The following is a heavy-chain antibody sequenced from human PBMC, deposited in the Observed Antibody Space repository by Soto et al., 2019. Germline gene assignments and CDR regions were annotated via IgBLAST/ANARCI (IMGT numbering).Heavy chain of an antibody. D-gene: IGHD2-2*02. CDR1: GFTFSSYA. J-gene: IGHJ3*02. CDR2: ISGSGGST. V-gene: IGHV3-23*01. Sequence: PGGSLRLSCAASGFTFSSYAMSWVRQAPGKGLEWVSAISGSGGSTYYADSVKGRFTISRDNSKNTLYLQMNSLKTEDTAMYYCARYLAADRPYTFDIWGQGTMVTVSS. CDR3: ARYLAADRPYTFDI.